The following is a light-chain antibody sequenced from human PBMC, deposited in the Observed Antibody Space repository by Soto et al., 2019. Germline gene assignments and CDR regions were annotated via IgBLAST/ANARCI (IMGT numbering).Light chain of an antibody. J-gene: IGKJ3*01. V-gene: IGKV3-15*01. Sequence: EIVLTQSPAILSVSPGRGATLSCRASQSVARNLAWYQQRPGQPPRLIIDTAYTRATVIPAMFSGNGSGTEFTLTSSILQSEDFAFYYCQQYNKWPLFTFGPGTRVDIK. CDR2: TAY. CDR3: QQYNKWPLFT. CDR1: QSVARN.